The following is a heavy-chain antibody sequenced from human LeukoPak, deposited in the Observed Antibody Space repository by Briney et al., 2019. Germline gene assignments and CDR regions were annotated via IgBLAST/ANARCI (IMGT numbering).Heavy chain of an antibody. J-gene: IGHJ4*02. CDR2: ISSSSNYI. D-gene: IGHD4-11*01. Sequence: GGSLRLSCAASGLTFSSYNMNGVRQAPGKGLEWVSFISSSSNYIYYTDSVKGRFTISRDNAKNSLFLQMNSLRAEDTAVYYCARGTPTTRDFDYWGQGTLVTVSS. CDR1: GLTFSSYN. V-gene: IGHV3-21*01. CDR3: ARGTPTTRDFDY.